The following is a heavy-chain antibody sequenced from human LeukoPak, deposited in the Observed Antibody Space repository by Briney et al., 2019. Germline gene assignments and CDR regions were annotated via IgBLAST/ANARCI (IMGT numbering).Heavy chain of an antibody. D-gene: IGHD3-3*01. CDR3: ARDRYDFWSGYFNWFDP. V-gene: IGHV4-4*07. Sequence: PSETLSLTCSVSGGSVSSYYWSWIRQPAGKGLEWIGRFYTSGSTNYNPSLKSRVTMSLDTSKNQFSLKLSSVTAADTAVYYCARDRYDFWSGYFNWFDPWGQGTLVTVSS. J-gene: IGHJ5*02. CDR2: FYTSGST. CDR1: GGSVSSYY.